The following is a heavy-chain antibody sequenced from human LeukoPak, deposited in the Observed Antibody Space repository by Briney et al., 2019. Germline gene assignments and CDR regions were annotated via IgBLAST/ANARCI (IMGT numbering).Heavy chain of an antibody. V-gene: IGHV3-30*18. CDR2: ISNDGSNK. D-gene: IGHD2-2*01. J-gene: IGHJ5*02. CDR1: GFTFSSYG. Sequence: PGGSLRLSCAASGFTFSSYGMHWVRQAPGKGLEWVAVISNDGSNKYYADSVKGRFTISRDNSKNTLYLQMNSLRAEDTAVYYCAKDRGDIVVVPAAIQPFDPWGQGTLVTVSS. CDR3: AKDRGDIVVVPAAIQPFDP.